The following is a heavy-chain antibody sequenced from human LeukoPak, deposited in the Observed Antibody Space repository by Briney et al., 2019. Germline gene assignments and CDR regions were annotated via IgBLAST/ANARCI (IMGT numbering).Heavy chain of an antibody. J-gene: IGHJ2*01. CDR1: GFTFSNYA. Sequence: GGPLRLSCAASGFTFSNYAMSWVRQAPGKGLEWVSGNSGSCGSAYYADSAKGRLTISRDNSKNTLYLQMDSLRAEDTAVYYCAKVGIRISLIVVVFTTADDWYFDLWGRGTLVTVSS. CDR2: NSGSCGSA. D-gene: IGHD3-22*01. V-gene: IGHV3-23*01. CDR3: AKVGIRISLIVVVFTTADDWYFDL.